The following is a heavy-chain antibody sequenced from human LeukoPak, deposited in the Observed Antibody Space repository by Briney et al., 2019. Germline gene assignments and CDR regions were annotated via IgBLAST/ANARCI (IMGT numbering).Heavy chain of an antibody. D-gene: IGHD2-2*01. CDR2: MNPNSGNT. V-gene: IGHV1-8*01. CDR3: ARGNYQLLGFYYYYMEV. J-gene: IGHJ6*03. Sequence: ASVKVSCKASGYTFTSYDINWVRQATGQGLEWMGWMNPNSGNTGYAQKFQGRVTMTRNTSISTAYMELSSLRSEDTAVYYCARGNYQLLGFYYYYMEVWGKGTTVTVSS. CDR1: GYTFTSYD.